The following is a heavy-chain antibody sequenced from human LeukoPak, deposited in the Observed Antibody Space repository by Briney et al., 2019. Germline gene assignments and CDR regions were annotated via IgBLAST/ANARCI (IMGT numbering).Heavy chain of an antibody. V-gene: IGHV4-39*07. D-gene: IGHD3-3*01. CDR3: ARGPPKYYDFWSGHQEPFDI. CDR1: SGSISTSNYY. CDR2: IFYSGST. J-gene: IGHJ3*02. Sequence: SETLSLTCTVSSGSISTSNYYWGWVRQPPGKALEWIGNIFYSGSTYYSPSLKSRVTISLDTSKNQFSLKLSSVTAADTVVYYCARGPPKYYDFWSGHQEPFDIWGQGTMVTVSS.